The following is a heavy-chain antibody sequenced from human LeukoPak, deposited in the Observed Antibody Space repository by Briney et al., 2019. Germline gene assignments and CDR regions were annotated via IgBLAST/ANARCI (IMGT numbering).Heavy chain of an antibody. V-gene: IGHV3-11*01. CDR2: ISSSGSTI. Sequence: GGSLRLSCAASGFTFSDYFMSWIRQAPGKGLEWVSYISSSGSTIYYADFVKGRFTISRDNAKNSLYLQMNSLRAEDTAVYYCARGSLDGREDVWGKGTTVTVSS. J-gene: IGHJ6*04. CDR3: ARGSLDGREDV. CDR1: GFTFSDYF. D-gene: IGHD3-16*01.